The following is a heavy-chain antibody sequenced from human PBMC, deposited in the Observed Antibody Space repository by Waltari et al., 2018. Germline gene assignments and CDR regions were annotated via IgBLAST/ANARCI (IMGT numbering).Heavy chain of an antibody. J-gene: IGHJ5*02. Sequence: QLQLQESGPGLVKPSETLSLTCTVSGGSISSSSYYWGWIRQPPGKGREGIGIIYYSGSTYYNPSLKSRVTISVDTSKNQFSLKLSSVTAADTAVYYCARSLVLDNWNYWWFDPWGQGTLVTVSS. CDR2: IYYSGST. D-gene: IGHD1-7*01. CDR1: GGSISSSSYY. V-gene: IGHV4-39*01. CDR3: ARSLVLDNWNYWWFDP.